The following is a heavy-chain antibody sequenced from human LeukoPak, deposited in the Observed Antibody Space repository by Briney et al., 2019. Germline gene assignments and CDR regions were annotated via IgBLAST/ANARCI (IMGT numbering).Heavy chain of an antibody. CDR1: GGTFSSYA. V-gene: IGHV1-69*13. D-gene: IGHD5-12*01. Sequence: GASVKVSCKASGGTFSSYAISWVRQAPGQGLEWMGGIIPIFGTANYAQKFQGRVTITADESTSTAYMELSSLRSEDTAVYYCARSASGYEALFDYWGQGTLVTVSS. J-gene: IGHJ4*02. CDR3: ARSASGYEALFDY. CDR2: IIPIFGTA.